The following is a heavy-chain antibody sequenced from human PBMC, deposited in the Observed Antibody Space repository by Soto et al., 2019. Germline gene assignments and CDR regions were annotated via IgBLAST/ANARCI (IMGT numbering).Heavy chain of an antibody. V-gene: IGHV3-9*01. CDR3: AKEDSGFSGYMDV. D-gene: IGHD3-10*01. CDR1: GFTFYNHG. Sequence: EVQLVESGGGLVKPGRSLRLSCVASGFTFYNHGMHWVRQAPGRGLEWVSGITWSSDSMGYADSVKGRFTISRDNAKNSLYLQMNSLRPEDTALYYCAKEDSGFSGYMDVWGKGTTVTVYS. CDR2: ITWSSDSM. J-gene: IGHJ6*03.